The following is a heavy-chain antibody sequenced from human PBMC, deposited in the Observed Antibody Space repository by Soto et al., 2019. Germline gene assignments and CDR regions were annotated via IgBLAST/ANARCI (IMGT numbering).Heavy chain of an antibody. J-gene: IGHJ5*02. Sequence: PSETRSLTWTVSGGSVKMAVDDWAWIRRHPGKGLEWIGYLSYRGTTYYSPSLKSRLTMSLDTSKNQFSLKLNSVTAADTAVYYCARVSATGTRWFGPWGPGTLVTVSS. CDR1: GGSVKMAVDD. CDR3: ARVSATGTRWFGP. CDR2: LSYRGTT. V-gene: IGHV4-31*02. D-gene: IGHD6-13*01.